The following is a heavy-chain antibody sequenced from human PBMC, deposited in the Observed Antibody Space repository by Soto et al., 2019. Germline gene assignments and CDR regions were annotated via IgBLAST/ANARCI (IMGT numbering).Heavy chain of an antibody. V-gene: IGHV3-53*04. CDR3: AGEMVRGVTLFDY. D-gene: IGHD3-10*01. CDR2: IYSGGST. Sequence: PGGSLRLSCAASGFTVSSNYMSWVRQAPGKGLEWVSVIYSGGSTYYADSVKGRFTISRHNSKNTLYLQMNSLRAEDTAVYYCAGEMVRGVTLFDYWGQGTLVTVSS. CDR1: GFTVSSNY. J-gene: IGHJ4*02.